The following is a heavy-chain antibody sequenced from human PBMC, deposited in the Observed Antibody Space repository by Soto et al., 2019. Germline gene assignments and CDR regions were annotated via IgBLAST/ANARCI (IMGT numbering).Heavy chain of an antibody. J-gene: IGHJ3*02. CDR1: GFTFDDYA. D-gene: IGHD3-22*01. V-gene: IGHV3-9*01. CDR3: AKGTVYDPTPDAFDI. CDR2: ISWNSGSI. Sequence: SLRLSCAASGFTFDDYAMHWVRQAPGKGLEWVSGISWNSGSIGYADSVKGRFTISRDNAKNSLYLQMNSLRAEDTALYYCAKGTVYDPTPDAFDIWGQGTMVTVSS.